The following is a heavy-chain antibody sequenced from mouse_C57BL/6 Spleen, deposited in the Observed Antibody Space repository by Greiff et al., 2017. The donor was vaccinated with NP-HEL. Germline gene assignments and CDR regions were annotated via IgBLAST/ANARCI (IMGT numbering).Heavy chain of an antibody. J-gene: IGHJ3*01. CDR1: GFSLTSYG. V-gene: IGHV2-2*01. Sequence: VMLVESGPGLVQPSQSLSITCTVSGFSLTSYGVHWVRQSPGKGLEWLGVIWSGGSTDYNAAFISRLSISKDNSKSQVFFKMNSLQADDTAIYYCARKGTTAAWFAYWGQGTLVTVSA. CDR3: ARKGTTAAWFAY. D-gene: IGHD2-13*01. CDR2: IWSGGST.